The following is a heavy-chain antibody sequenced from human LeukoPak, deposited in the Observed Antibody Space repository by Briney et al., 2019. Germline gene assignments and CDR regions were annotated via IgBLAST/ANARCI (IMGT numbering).Heavy chain of an antibody. V-gene: IGHV3-7*01. CDR2: IKQDGSEK. CDR1: GFTFSSYW. D-gene: IGHD1-26*01. Sequence: SGGSLRLSCAAYGFTFSSYWMSWVRQAPGKGLEWVANIKQDGSEKYYVVSVKGRFTISRDNAKNSLYPQMNSLGAEDTAVYYCARDGIVEATTVAYWGQGTLVTVSS. J-gene: IGHJ4*02. CDR3: ARDGIVEATTVAY.